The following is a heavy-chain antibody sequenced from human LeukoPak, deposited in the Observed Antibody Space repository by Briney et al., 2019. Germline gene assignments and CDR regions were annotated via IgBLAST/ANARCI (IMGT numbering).Heavy chain of an antibody. Sequence: PGGSLRLSCAASGFTFSSYAMHWVRQAPGKGLEWVAVISYDGSNKYYADSVKGRFTISRDNAKNSLYLQMNGLRAEDMALYYCAKGGGTDDYFDYWGQGTLVTVSS. J-gene: IGHJ4*02. V-gene: IGHV3-30*04. CDR2: ISYDGSNK. D-gene: IGHD3/OR15-3a*01. CDR1: GFTFSSYA. CDR3: AKGGGTDDYFDY.